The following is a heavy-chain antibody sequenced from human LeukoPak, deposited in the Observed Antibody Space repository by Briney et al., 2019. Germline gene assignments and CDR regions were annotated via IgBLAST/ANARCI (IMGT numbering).Heavy chain of an antibody. CDR3: ARKTPYGDLEYNWFDP. CDR2: FDPEDGET. Sequence: ASVKVSCKVSGYTLTELSMHWVRQAPGKGLEWMGGFDPEDGETIYAQKFQGRVTMTEDTSTDTAYMELSSLRSEDTAVYYCARKTPYGDLEYNWFDPWGQGTLVTVSS. V-gene: IGHV1-24*01. CDR1: GYTLTELS. D-gene: IGHD4-17*01. J-gene: IGHJ5*02.